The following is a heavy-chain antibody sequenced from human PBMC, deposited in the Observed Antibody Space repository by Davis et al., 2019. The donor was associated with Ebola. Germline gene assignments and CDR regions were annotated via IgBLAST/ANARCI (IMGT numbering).Heavy chain of an antibody. CDR2: ISLNSGST. D-gene: IGHD3-16*01. CDR1: GFTFTDYY. Sequence: ASVKVSCKASGFTFTDYYIHWVRQAPGQGPEWMGWISLNSGSTKYSHKFQGRVTMTRDTSINTAHMELSGLRSDDTAVYYCARDDKVMHFDYWGQGTLVTVSS. V-gene: IGHV1-2*02. J-gene: IGHJ4*02. CDR3: ARDDKVMHFDY.